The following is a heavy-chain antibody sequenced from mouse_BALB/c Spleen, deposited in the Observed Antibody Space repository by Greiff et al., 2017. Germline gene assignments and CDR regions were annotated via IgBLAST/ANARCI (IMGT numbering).Heavy chain of an antibody. D-gene: IGHD5-1*01. CDR1: GFAFSSYD. Sequence: EVQGVESGGGLVKPGGSLKLSCAASGFAFSSYDMSWVRQTPEKRLEWVAYISSGGGSTYYPDTVKGRFTISRDNAKNTLYLQMSSLKSEDTAMYYCARQYLRYAMDYWGQGTSVTVSS. CDR3: ARQYLRYAMDY. J-gene: IGHJ4*01. V-gene: IGHV5-12-1*01. CDR2: ISSGGGST.